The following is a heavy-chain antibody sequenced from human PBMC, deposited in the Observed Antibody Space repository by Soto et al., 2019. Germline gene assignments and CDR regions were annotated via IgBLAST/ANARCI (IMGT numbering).Heavy chain of an antibody. CDR1: GFTFSSYW. V-gene: IGHV3-74*01. D-gene: IGHD7-27*01. CDR3: VRDPTWGLGL. J-gene: IGHJ4*02. Sequence: EVQLVESGGGLVQPGGSLRLSCAASGFTFSSYWMHWVRQAPGKGLVWVSRSNPDGSVTNYADSVRGRFTISRDNAKNTLYLQLSSLRAEDTAVYYCVRDPTWGLGLWGQETLVTVSS. CDR2: SNPDGSVT.